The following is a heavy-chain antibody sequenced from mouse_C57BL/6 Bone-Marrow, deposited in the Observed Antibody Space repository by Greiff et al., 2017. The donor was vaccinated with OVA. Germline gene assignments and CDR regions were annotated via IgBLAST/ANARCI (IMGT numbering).Heavy chain of an antibody. V-gene: IGHV14-4*01. CDR3: TIYSNYVECFDY. D-gene: IGHD2-5*01. CDR2: IDPENGDT. Sequence: EVQLVESGAELVRPGASVKLSCTASGFNIKDDYMHWVKQRPEQGLEWIGWIDPENGDTEYASKFQGKATITADTSSNTAYLQLSSLTSEDTAVYYCTIYSNYVECFDYWGQGTTLTVSS. J-gene: IGHJ2*01. CDR1: GFNIKDDY.